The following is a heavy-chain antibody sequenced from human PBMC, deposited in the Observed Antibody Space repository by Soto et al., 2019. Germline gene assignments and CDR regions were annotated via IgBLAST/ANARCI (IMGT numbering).Heavy chain of an antibody. V-gene: IGHV3-74*01. Sequence: EVQLVESGGGLVQPGGSLRLSCAASGFTFSTYWMHWVRQAPGKGLVWVSRINSDGSSTNYADSVKGRFTISRDNAENTLYLGINNLRAEDTAVYYCARDYYTRLGHCSGGGCPLDYWGQGTLVTVSS. CDR3: ARDYYTRLGHCSGGGCPLDY. CDR2: INSDGSST. J-gene: IGHJ4*02. CDR1: GFTFSTYW. D-gene: IGHD2-15*01.